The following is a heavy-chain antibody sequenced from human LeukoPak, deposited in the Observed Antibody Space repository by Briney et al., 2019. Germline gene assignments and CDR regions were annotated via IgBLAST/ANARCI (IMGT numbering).Heavy chain of an antibody. CDR3: ARRWGGSGTWFDP. CDR1: GYSISSGYY. Sequence: SETLSLTCAVSGYSISSGYYWGWIRQPPGKGLEWIGSVYHSGSTYYNPSLKSRVPISGDTSKNQFSLKLSSVTAADTAVYYCARRWGGSGTWFDPWGQGTLVTVSS. CDR2: VYHSGST. V-gene: IGHV4-38-2*01. J-gene: IGHJ5*02. D-gene: IGHD6-25*01.